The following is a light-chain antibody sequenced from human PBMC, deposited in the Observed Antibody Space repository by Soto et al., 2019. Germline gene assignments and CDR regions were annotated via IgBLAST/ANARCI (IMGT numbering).Light chain of an antibody. J-gene: IGKJ1*01. CDR3: QQSYSTTWT. V-gene: IGKV1-39*01. CDR1: QGISTY. CDR2: AAS. Sequence: DIQITQSPSSLSASVGDRVTITCRASQGISTYLNWYQQKQGKAPKLLIYAASSLQIGVPSRLSGSGSETDFTLTISSLQPEDFATYSCQQSYSTTWTFGQGTKVDIK.